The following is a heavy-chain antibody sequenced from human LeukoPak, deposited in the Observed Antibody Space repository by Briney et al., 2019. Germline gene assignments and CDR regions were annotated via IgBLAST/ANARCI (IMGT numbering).Heavy chain of an antibody. D-gene: IGHD3-22*01. CDR2: IYYSGST. Sequence: SETLSLTCTVSGGSLSSSSYYWGWLRQPPGKGLEWLGSIYYSGSTYYNPSLKSRVTISVDTSKNQFSLKLSSVTAADTAVYYCRYYYDSSGYYRLFDYWGQGTLVTVSS. J-gene: IGHJ4*02. CDR1: GGSLSSSSYY. V-gene: IGHV4-39*01. CDR3: RYYYDSSGYYRLFDY.